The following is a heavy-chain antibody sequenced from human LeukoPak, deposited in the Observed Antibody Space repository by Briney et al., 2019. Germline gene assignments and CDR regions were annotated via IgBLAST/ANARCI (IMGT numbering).Heavy chain of an antibody. Sequence: SETLSLTCAVYGGSFSGYYWSWIRQPPGKGLEWIGEINHSGSTNYNPSLKSRVTISVDTSKNQFSLKLSSVTAADTAVYYCARGLGYCSGTSCYALTYFDYWGQGTLVTVSS. D-gene: IGHD2-2*03. CDR3: ARGLGYCSGTSCYALTYFDY. J-gene: IGHJ4*02. V-gene: IGHV4-34*01. CDR2: INHSGST. CDR1: GGSFSGYY.